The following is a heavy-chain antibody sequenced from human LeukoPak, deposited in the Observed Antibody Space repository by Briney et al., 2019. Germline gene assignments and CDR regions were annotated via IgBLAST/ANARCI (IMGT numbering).Heavy chain of an antibody. D-gene: IGHD3-22*01. Sequence: GGSLRLSCAASGFTFSSYSMNWVRQAPGRGLEWVANINHDATEKYYVDSVKGRFTISRDNAKKSLYLQMNRLRAEDTAVYYCARDLGQYYDTSDNWFDPWGQGTLVTVSS. J-gene: IGHJ5*02. CDR2: INHDATEK. CDR1: GFTFSSYS. V-gene: IGHV3-7*01. CDR3: ARDLGQYYDTSDNWFDP.